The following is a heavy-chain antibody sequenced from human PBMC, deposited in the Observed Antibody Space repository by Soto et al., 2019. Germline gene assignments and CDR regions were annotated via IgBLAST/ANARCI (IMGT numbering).Heavy chain of an antibody. CDR1: GYSFTSYW. Sequence: ESLKISCKGSGYSFTSYWIGWVRQMPGKGLEWMGIIYPGDSDTRYSPSFQGQVTISADKSISTAYLQWSSLKASDTAMYYCARHPAPGKKNYYGMDVWGQGTTVTVSS. CDR2: IYPGDSDT. CDR3: ARHPAPGKKNYYGMDV. V-gene: IGHV5-51*01. J-gene: IGHJ6*02.